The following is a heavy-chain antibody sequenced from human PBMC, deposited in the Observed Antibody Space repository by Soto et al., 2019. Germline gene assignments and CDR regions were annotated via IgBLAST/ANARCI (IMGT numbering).Heavy chain of an antibody. D-gene: IGHD3-10*01. V-gene: IGHV4-34*01. CDR3: ARESGSGSYYGYYYYYMDV. Sequence: SETLSLTCAVYGGSFSGYYWSWIRQPPGKGLEWIGEINHSGSTNYNPSLKSRVTISVDTSKNQFSLKLSSVTAADTAVYYCARESGSGSYYGYYYYYMDVWGKGTTVTVSS. CDR2: INHSGST. CDR1: GGSFSGYY. J-gene: IGHJ6*03.